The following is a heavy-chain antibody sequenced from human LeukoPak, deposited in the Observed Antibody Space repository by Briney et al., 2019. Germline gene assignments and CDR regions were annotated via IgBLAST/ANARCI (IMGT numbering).Heavy chain of an antibody. CDR1: GGSFIGFH. V-gene: IGHV4-34*01. CDR2: INHSGST. J-gene: IGHJ5*02. Sequence: PSETLSLTCAVYGGSFIGFHWNWIRQAPGKGLEWIGDINHSGSTNYNPSLTSRVTISVDPSKNQFSLKLSSVTAADTAVYYCARTKTDSSGWYYNWFDPWGQGTLVTVSS. CDR3: ARTKTDSSGWYYNWFDP. D-gene: IGHD6-19*01.